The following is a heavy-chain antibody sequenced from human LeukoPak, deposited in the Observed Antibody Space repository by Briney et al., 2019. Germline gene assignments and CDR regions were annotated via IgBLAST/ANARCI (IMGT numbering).Heavy chain of an antibody. D-gene: IGHD3-22*01. Sequence: GGSLRLSCAVSGFTFSSYAMSWVRQAPGKGLDWVSASSGSGGSTYYADSVKGRFTISRDNSKNTLYLRMNSPRAEDTAVYYCAKDLKEYYYDSSGHDYWGQGTLVTVSS. J-gene: IGHJ4*02. CDR2: SSGSGGST. CDR3: AKDLKEYYYDSSGHDY. V-gene: IGHV3-23*01. CDR1: GFTFSSYA.